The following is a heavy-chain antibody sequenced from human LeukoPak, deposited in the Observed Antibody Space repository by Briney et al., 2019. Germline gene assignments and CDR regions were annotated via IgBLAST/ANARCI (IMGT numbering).Heavy chain of an antibody. J-gene: IGHJ6*02. V-gene: IGHV6-1*01. Sequence: SQTLSLTCAISGDSVSSNSAAWNWIRQSPSRGLEWLGRTYYGPKWYNDYGVSVKSRITINADTSKNQFSPQLNSVTPEDTAVYYCARGKWNHYGMDVWGQGTTVTVSS. CDR1: GDSVSSNSAA. D-gene: IGHD1-1*01. CDR2: TYYGPKWYN. CDR3: ARGKWNHYGMDV.